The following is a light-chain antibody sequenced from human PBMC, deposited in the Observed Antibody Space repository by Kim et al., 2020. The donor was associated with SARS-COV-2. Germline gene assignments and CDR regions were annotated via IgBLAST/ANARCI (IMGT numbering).Light chain of an antibody. CDR3: QVWDSSSDHPL. J-gene: IGLJ2*01. Sequence: SYELTQPPSVSVAPGKTARITCGGNNIERKSVHWYQQKPGQAPVLVIHYDRDRPSGIPERFSGSNSGNTATLTISRVEAGDEADYCCQVWDSSSDHPLFGGGTKLTVL. V-gene: IGLV3-21*04. CDR2: YDR. CDR1: NIERKS.